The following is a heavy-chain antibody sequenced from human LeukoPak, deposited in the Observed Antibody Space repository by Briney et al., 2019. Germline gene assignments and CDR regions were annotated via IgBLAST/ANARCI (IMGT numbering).Heavy chain of an antibody. CDR3: ASMVTMVRGVIYYFDY. J-gene: IGHJ4*02. CDR1: GGSISSYY. CDR2: IYYSGST. D-gene: IGHD3-10*01. Sequence: PSETLSLTCTVSGGSISSYYWSWVRQPPGKGLEWIGYIYYSGSTNYNPSLKSRVTISVDTSKNQFSPKLSSVTATDRAVYYCASMVTMVRGVIYYFDYWGERTPGTVSS. V-gene: IGHV4-59*01.